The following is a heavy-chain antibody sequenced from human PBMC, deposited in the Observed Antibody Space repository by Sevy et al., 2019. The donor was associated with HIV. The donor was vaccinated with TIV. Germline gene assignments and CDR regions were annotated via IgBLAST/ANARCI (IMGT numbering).Heavy chain of an antibody. Sequence: GGSLRLSCAASRFTFSSYWMSWVRQAPGKGLEGVANINQDGSEKYHLDSVKGRFTISRDNAKNSLYLQMSSLRAEDSSVYFCARVSSIYYDRGYFYAMDVWGQGTTVTVSS. D-gene: IGHD3-22*01. J-gene: IGHJ6*02. CDR2: INQDGSEK. V-gene: IGHV3-7*01. CDR3: ARVSSIYYDRGYFYAMDV. CDR1: RFTFSSYW.